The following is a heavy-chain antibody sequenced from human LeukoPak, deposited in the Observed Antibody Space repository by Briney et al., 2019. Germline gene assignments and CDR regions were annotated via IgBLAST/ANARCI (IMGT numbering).Heavy chain of an antibody. CDR3: ATLRDGYNWGGAFDI. D-gene: IGHD5-24*01. V-gene: IGHV1-69*13. J-gene: IGHJ3*02. CDR2: IIPIFGTA. Sequence: SVKVSCTASGGTFSGYAISWVRQAPGQGLEWMGGIIPIFGTANYAQKFQGRVTITADESTSTAYMELSSLRSEDTAVYYCATLRDGYNWGGAFDIWGQGTMVTVSS. CDR1: GGTFSGYA.